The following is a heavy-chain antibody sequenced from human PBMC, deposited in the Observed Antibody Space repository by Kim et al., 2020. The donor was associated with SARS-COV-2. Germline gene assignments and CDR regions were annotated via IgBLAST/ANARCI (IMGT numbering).Heavy chain of an antibody. J-gene: IGHJ4*02. Sequence: GRFTISRDNAKNSLYLQMNSLRAEDTAVYYCARDQEDGYNSLAEPEKFDYWGQGTLVTVSS. V-gene: IGHV3-11*06. D-gene: IGHD5-12*01. CDR3: ARDQEDGYNSLAEPEKFDY.